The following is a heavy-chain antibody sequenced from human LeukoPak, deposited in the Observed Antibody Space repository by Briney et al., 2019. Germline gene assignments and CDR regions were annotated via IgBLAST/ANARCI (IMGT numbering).Heavy chain of an antibody. V-gene: IGHV3-21*01. CDR3: AKTTRLQPSYSDY. Sequence: GGSLRLSCAASGFTFSSYSMNWVRQAPGKGLEWVSSISSSSSYIYYADSVKGRFTISRDNAKNSLYLQMNSLRAEDTAVYYCAKTTRLQPSYSDYWGQGTLVTVSS. J-gene: IGHJ4*02. CDR1: GFTFSSYS. CDR2: ISSSSSYI. D-gene: IGHD5-24*01.